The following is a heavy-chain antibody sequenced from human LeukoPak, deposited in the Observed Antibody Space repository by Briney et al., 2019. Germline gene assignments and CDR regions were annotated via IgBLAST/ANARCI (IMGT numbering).Heavy chain of an antibody. CDR1: GGSISSGGYS. CDR3: ARGSRAVAGTGWFDP. J-gene: IGHJ5*02. CDR2: IYHSGST. V-gene: IGHV4-30-2*01. D-gene: IGHD6-19*01. Sequence: PSETLSLTCAVSGGSISSGGYSWSWLRQPPGKGLEWIGYIYHSGSTYYNPSLKSRVTISVDRSKNQFSLKLSSVTAADTAVYYCARGSRAVAGTGWFDPWGQGTLVTVSS.